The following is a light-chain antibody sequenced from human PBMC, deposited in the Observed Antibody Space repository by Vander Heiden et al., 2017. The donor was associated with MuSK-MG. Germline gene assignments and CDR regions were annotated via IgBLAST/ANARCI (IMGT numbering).Light chain of an antibody. CDR2: KAS. V-gene: IGKV1-5*03. CDR3: QQYNSYSPVT. CDR1: QSISSW. Sequence: DIQMTQSPSTLSASVGDRVNTTCRASQSISSWLAWYQPKPGKAPKLLIYKASSLESGVPSRFSGSGSGTEFTLTISSLQPDDFATYYCQQYNSYSPVTFGQGTKVEIK. J-gene: IGKJ1*01.